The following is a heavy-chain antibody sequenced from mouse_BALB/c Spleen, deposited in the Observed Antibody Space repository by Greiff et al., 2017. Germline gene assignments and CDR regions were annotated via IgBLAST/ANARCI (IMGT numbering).Heavy chain of an antibody. V-gene: IGHV5-17*02. CDR1: GFTFSSFG. Sequence: EVQGVESGGGLVQPGGSRKLSCAASGFTFSSFGMHWVRQAPEKGLEWVAYISSGSSTIYYADTVKGRFTISRDNPKNTLFLQMTSLRSEDTAMYYCSTASAWFAYWGQGTLVTVSA. J-gene: IGHJ3*01. CDR2: ISSGSSTI. D-gene: IGHD1-2*01. CDR3: STASAWFAY.